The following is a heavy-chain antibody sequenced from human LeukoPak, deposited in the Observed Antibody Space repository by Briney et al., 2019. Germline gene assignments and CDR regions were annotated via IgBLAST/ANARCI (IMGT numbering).Heavy chain of an antibody. V-gene: IGHV3-21*01. D-gene: IGHD5/OR15-5a*01. J-gene: IGHJ2*01. CDR1: GFTFSSYS. CDR2: ISSSSSYI. Sequence: PGGSLRLSCAASGFTFSSYSMNWVRQAPGKGLEWVSSISSSSSYIYYADSVKGRFTISRDNAKNSLYLQMNSLRAEDTAVYYCASSFYGGRLGYFDPWGRGTLVTVSS. CDR3: ASSFYGGRLGYFDP.